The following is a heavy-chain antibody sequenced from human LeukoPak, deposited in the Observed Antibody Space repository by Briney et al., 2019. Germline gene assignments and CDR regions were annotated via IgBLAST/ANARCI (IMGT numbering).Heavy chain of an antibody. Sequence: ASVKVSCKASGYTFTSYYMHWVRQAPGQGLEWMGIINPSGGSTSYAQKFQGRVTMTRDTSTSTVYMELSSLRSEDTAVYYCAREQEWELLGEAFDIWGQGTMVTVPS. CDR3: AREQEWELLGEAFDI. D-gene: IGHD1-26*01. CDR1: GYTFTSYY. CDR2: INPSGGST. J-gene: IGHJ3*02. V-gene: IGHV1-46*01.